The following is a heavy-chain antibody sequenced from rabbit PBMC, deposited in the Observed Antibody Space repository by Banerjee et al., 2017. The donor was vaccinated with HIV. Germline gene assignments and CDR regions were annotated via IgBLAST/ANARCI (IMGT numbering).Heavy chain of an antibody. CDR1: GFSFSSSYW. D-gene: IGHD4-2*01. CDR3: AKSGSHYYYGMDL. V-gene: IGHV1S40*01. J-gene: IGHJ6*01. CDR2: IYAGSTGST. Sequence: QSLEESGGDLVKPGASLTLTCTASGFSFSSSYWICWVRQAPGKGLESIACIYAGSTGSTHYASWAKGRFTISRTSSTTVTLQMTSLTAADTATYFCAKSGSHYYYGMDLWGPGTLVTVS.